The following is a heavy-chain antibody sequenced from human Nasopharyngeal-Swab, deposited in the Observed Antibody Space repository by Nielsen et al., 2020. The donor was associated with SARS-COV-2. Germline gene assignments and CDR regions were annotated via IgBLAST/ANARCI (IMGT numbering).Heavy chain of an antibody. CDR1: GYTLTELS. CDR3: ARGHYYDSSGSFAFDI. Sequence: ASVKVSCKVSGYTLTELSMHWVRQAPGKGLEWMGGFDPEDGETIYAQKFQGRVTMTEDTSTDTAYMELSSLRSEDTAVYYCARGHYYDSSGSFAFDIWGQGTMVTVSS. D-gene: IGHD3-22*01. J-gene: IGHJ3*02. CDR2: FDPEDGET. V-gene: IGHV1-24*01.